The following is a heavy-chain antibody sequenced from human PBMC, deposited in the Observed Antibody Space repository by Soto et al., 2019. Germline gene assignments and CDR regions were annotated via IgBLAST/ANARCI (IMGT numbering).Heavy chain of an antibody. CDR1: GLNFEKCS. Sequence: GGSLRLSCAASGLNFEKCSMNWVRQPPGKGPEWLASISPSSTYICYADSVKGRFTISRDNARNSLSLRMMNLRADDTATYYCATDTGDIEVVPATTWGQGTLVTVSS. D-gene: IGHD2-15*01. CDR3: ATDTGDIEVVPATT. J-gene: IGHJ4*02. V-gene: IGHV3-21*04. CDR2: ISPSSTYI.